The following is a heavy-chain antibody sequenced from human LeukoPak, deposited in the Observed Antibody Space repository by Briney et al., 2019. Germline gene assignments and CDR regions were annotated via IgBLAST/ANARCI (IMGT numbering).Heavy chain of an antibody. CDR3: ARVQYQLLFEGNWFDP. V-gene: IGHV1-69*05. CDR2: LIPIFGTA. CDR1: RGPFSSYA. D-gene: IGHD2-2*01. J-gene: IGHJ5*02. Sequence: SVQVSFQASRGPFSSYAISWVRPAPGQGLGWMGGLIPIFGTANYAQKFQGRVTITTDESTSTACMELSSLRSEDTAVYYCARVQYQLLFEGNWFDPWGQGTLVTVSS.